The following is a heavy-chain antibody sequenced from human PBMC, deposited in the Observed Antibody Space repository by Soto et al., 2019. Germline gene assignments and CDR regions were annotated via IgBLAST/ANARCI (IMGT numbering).Heavy chain of an antibody. CDR2: INSDGSST. CDR1: GFTFSTFW. CDR3: ARDFEY. V-gene: IGHV3-74*01. Sequence: EVQLVESGGGLVQPGGSLRLSCEASGFTFSTFWMHWVRQAPGKGLLWVSRINSDGSSTNYADSVKGRGTISRDNAKNTLYLQLNSLRPEDTAVYYCARDFEYWGQGTLVTVSS. J-gene: IGHJ4*02.